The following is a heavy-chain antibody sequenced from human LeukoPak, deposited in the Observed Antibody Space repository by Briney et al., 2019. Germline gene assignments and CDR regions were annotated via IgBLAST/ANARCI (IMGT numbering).Heavy chain of an antibody. V-gene: IGHV3-23*01. CDR3: GKGLAYTYPYSGNMDV. Sequence: GGSLRLSCAASGFTFSHYAMSWVRQAPGKGLEWVSGISGSGETTYCADSVRGRVTISRDNSKNTVSLQLNSLRVEDTAVYYCGKGLAYTYPYSGNMDVWGKGTTVTISS. J-gene: IGHJ6*03. D-gene: IGHD5-18*01. CDR1: GFTFSHYA. CDR2: ISGSGETT.